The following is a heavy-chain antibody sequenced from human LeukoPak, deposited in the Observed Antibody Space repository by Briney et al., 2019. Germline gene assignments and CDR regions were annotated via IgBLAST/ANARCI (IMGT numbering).Heavy chain of an antibody. D-gene: IGHD6-6*01. V-gene: IGHV3-7*01. Sequence: PGGPLRLSCAASGFTFSSYWMSWVRQAPGKGLEWVANIKQDGSEKYYVDSVKGRFTISRDNAKNSLYLQMNSLRAEDTAVYYCARESSLQLILFDYWGQGTLVTVSS. CDR2: IKQDGSEK. J-gene: IGHJ4*02. CDR3: ARESSLQLILFDY. CDR1: GFTFSSYW.